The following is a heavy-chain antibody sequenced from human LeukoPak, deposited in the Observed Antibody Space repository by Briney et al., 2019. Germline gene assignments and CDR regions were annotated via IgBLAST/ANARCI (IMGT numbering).Heavy chain of an antibody. CDR3: ARDPSYGYLDY. D-gene: IGHD5-18*01. J-gene: IGHJ4*02. Sequence: GGSLRLSCAASGFTFSRYGMSWVRQAPGKGLEWVAVVAYDGRTQYYADSVKGRFTISRDNSRNTLSLQMNSLRAEDTAVYYCARDPSYGYLDYWGQGTLVTVSS. CDR2: VAYDGRTQ. V-gene: IGHV3-30*03. CDR1: GFTFSRYG.